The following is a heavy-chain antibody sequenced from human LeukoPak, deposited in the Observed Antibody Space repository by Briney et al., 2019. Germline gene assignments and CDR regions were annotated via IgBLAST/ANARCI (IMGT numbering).Heavy chain of an antibody. V-gene: IGHV1-2*02. J-gene: IGHJ3*02. CDR3: ARDRGWPRDAFDI. Sequence: ASVKVSCKASGYTFTGYYIHWVRQAPGQGLEWMGWINPNSGGTHYAQKFQGRVTMTRDTSISTAYMELSRLRSDDTAVYYCARDRGWPRDAFDIWGQGTMVTVSS. D-gene: IGHD2-15*01. CDR2: INPNSGGT. CDR1: GYTFTGYY.